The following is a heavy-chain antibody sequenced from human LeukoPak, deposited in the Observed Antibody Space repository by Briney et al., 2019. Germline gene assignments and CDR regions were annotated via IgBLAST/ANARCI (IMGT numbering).Heavy chain of an antibody. CDR2: MNPNSGNT. CDR3: AREVGNWNSSIAGFDH. V-gene: IGHV1-8*01. J-gene: IGHJ5*02. CDR1: GYTFTSYD. Sequence: AASVKVSCTASGYTFTSYDINWVRQAPGQGLEWMGWMNPNSGNTDYAQTFQGRVTMTTDTSTSTAYMELSSLRSDDTAVYYCAREVGNWNSSIAGFDHWGQGTLVTVSS. D-gene: IGHD1-7*01.